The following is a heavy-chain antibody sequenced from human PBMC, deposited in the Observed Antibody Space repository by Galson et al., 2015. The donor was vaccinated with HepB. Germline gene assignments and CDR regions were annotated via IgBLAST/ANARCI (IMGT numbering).Heavy chain of an antibody. CDR2: ISAYNGNT. Sequence: SVKVSCKASGYTYTSYGISWVRQAPGQGLEWMGWISAYNGNTNYAQKLQGRVTMTTDTSTSTAYMELRSLRSDDTAVYYCARDEGYNRIVPFDYWGQGTLVTVSS. V-gene: IGHV1-18*01. J-gene: IGHJ4*02. D-gene: IGHD5-24*01. CDR1: GYTYTSYG. CDR3: ARDEGYNRIVPFDY.